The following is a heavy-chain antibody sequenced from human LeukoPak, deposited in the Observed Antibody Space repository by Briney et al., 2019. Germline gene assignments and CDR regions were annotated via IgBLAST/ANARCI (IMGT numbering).Heavy chain of an antibody. V-gene: IGHV3-49*04. J-gene: IGHJ6*02. Sequence: GGSLRLSCTGSGFTFGDHAMSWVRQAPGKGLEWVGFIRSKAYRGTTGCAASVKGRFTISRDDSASIAYLQMNSLRTEDTAVYYCARGPIQLWIHNAMDVWGQGTTVTVSS. CDR1: GFTFGDHA. CDR2: IRSKAYRGTT. CDR3: ARGPIQLWIHNAMDV. D-gene: IGHD1-1*01.